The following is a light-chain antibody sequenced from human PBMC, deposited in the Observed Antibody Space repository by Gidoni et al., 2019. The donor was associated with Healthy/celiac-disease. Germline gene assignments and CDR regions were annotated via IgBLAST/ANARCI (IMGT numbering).Light chain of an antibody. V-gene: IGLV6-57*02. CDR1: SGSIASYY. Sequence: NFMLTPPHSVSESPGKTVTISCTGSSGSIASYYLQWYQQRPGRAPTTVSYEDNQRPSGVSDRFSGSSDSSSNSASLTSSGLKTEDEADYDCQSYDSSNQRVFGGGTKLTVL. CDR2: EDN. J-gene: IGLJ3*02. CDR3: QSYDSSNQRV.